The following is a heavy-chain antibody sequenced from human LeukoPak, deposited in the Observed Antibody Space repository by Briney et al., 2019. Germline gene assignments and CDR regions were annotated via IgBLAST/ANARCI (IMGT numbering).Heavy chain of an antibody. Sequence: GESLKISCKGSGYSFTSYWIGWVRQMPGKGVEGMGIIYPGDSDTRYSPSFQGQVTISADKSISTAYLQWSSLKASDTAMYYCARQRYCSSTSCYGRGHFDYWGQGTLVTVSS. D-gene: IGHD2-2*01. CDR1: GYSFTSYW. CDR2: IYPGDSDT. V-gene: IGHV5-51*01. CDR3: ARQRYCSSTSCYGRGHFDY. J-gene: IGHJ4*02.